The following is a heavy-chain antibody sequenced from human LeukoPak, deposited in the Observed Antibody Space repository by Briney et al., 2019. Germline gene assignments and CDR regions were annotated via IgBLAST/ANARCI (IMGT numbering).Heavy chain of an antibody. Sequence: ASVTVSCMASGYTFTSYGISWVRQAPGQGLEWMGGISAYNGNTNYAQKLQGRVTMTTDTSTSTAYMELRSLRSDDTAVYYCARDVPPRYDFWSGYSPLYYYYYGMDVWGQGTTVTVSS. J-gene: IGHJ6*02. V-gene: IGHV1-18*01. CDR1: GYTFTSYG. CDR2: ISAYNGNT. D-gene: IGHD3-3*01. CDR3: ARDVPPRYDFWSGYSPLYYYYYGMDV.